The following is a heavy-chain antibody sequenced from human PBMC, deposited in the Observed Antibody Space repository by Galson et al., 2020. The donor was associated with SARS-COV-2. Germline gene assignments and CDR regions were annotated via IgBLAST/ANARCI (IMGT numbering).Heavy chain of an antibody. J-gene: IGHJ4*02. V-gene: IGHV1-2*02. CDR2: INPKNGDT. CDR1: GYTFTGIF. D-gene: IGHD7-27*01. Sequence: ASVKVSCEASGYTFTGIFVHWLRQAPGQGPEWVGWINPKNGDTKYDQMFQGRVTMTRDTSINTVYMELSRLRTDDTAVYYCARGPSTGDFDYWGQGTLVTVSS. CDR3: ARGPSTGDFDY.